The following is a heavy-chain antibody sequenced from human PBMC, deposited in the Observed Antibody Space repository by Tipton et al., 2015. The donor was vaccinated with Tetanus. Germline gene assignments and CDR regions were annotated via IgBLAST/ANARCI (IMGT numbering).Heavy chain of an antibody. J-gene: IGHJ5*02. CDR3: ARDLATVVWEGGNWFDP. CDR1: GYTFTGYY. CDR2: INPNSGGT. V-gene: IGHV1-2*02. D-gene: IGHD4-23*01. Sequence: QMQLVQSGAEVKKPGASVKVSCKASGYTFTGYYMHWVRQAPGQGLEWMGWINPNSGGTNYAQKFQGRVPMTRDTSISTAYMELSRLRSDDTAAYYCARDLATVVWEGGNWFDPWGQGTLVTVSS.